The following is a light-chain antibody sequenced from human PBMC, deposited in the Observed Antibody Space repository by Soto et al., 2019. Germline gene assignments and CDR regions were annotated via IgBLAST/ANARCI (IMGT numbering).Light chain of an antibody. CDR1: QSISGSY. CDR3: QHYGNSPRT. V-gene: IGKV3-20*01. J-gene: IGKJ3*01. Sequence: EIVLTQSPGTLSLSPGGRATLSCRASQSISGSYLAWYQQKPGQAPRLLIYRASRRATGIPDRFSGRGSGADFTLTISRLEPEDFAVYFCQHYGNSPRTFGPGTKVDI. CDR2: RAS.